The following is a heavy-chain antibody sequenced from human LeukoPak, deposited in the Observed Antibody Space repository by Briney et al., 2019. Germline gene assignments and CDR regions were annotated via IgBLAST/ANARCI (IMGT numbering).Heavy chain of an antibody. D-gene: IGHD3-9*01. J-gene: IGHJ6*03. CDR1: GGSFSGYY. CDR2: INHSGST. CDR3: ARGRMRYFDWPIKRGNYYYMDG. Sequence: SETLSLTCAVYGGSFSGYYWSWIRHPPGKGLEWSGEINHSGSTNYNPSLKSRVTISVDTSKNQFPLKLSSVTAADTAVYYCARGRMRYFDWPIKRGNYYYMDGWGKGTTVTVSS. V-gene: IGHV4-34*01.